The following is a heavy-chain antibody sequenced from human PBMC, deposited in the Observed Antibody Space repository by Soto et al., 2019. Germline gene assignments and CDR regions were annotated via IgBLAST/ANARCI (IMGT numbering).Heavy chain of an antibody. CDR2: IVVGSGNT. J-gene: IGHJ6*02. CDR3: AAAGVWERYYYYYGMDA. V-gene: IGHV1-58*01. Sequence: GAAVKVSCKSSGFTFTSSAVQWVRQARGQRLEWIGWIVVGSGNTNYAQKFQERVTITRDMSTSTAYMELSSLRSEDTAVYYCAAAGVWERYYYYYGMDAWGQGTTVTVSS. CDR1: GFTFTSSA. D-gene: IGHD2-8*01.